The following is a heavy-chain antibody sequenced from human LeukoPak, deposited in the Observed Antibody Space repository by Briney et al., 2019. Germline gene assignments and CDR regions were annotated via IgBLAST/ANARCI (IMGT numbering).Heavy chain of an antibody. CDR3: VREGGFDN. CDR2: ISSTSGTI. D-gene: IGHD3-16*01. J-gene: IGHJ4*02. V-gene: IGHV3-48*01. CDR1: GSTFSSYS. Sequence: GGSLRLSCAASGSTFSSYSLNWVRQAPGMGLEWISYISSTSGTIYYADSVKGRFTISRDNAKNSLYLQMNRLRAEDTAVYYCVREGGFDNWGQGTLVTVSS.